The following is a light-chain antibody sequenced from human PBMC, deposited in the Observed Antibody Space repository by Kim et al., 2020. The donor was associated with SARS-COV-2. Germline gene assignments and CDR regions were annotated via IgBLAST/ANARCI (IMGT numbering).Light chain of an antibody. CDR3: QQYGSSLL. V-gene: IGKV3-20*01. Sequence: EIVLTQSPGTLSLSPGERATLSCRASQSVSSLYLAWYQQRPGQAPRLLIYGASTRATGIPDRFSGSGSGTDFTLTISRLEPEDFAVYYCQQYGSSLLFGGGTKVEI. CDR1: QSVSSLY. J-gene: IGKJ4*01. CDR2: GAS.